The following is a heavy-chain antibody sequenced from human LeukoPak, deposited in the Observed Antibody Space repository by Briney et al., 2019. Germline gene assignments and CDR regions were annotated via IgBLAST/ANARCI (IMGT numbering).Heavy chain of an antibody. V-gene: IGHV3-74*01. D-gene: IGHD3-10*01. CDR1: GFTFSSYW. CDR3: ANLIWFGESDY. CDR2: INSDGSST. J-gene: IGHJ4*02. Sequence: GGSLRLSCAASGFTFSSYWMHWVRQAPGKGLGWVSRINSDGSSTSYADSVKGRFTISRDNAKNTLYLQMNSLRAEDTAVYYCANLIWFGESDYWGQGTLVTVSS.